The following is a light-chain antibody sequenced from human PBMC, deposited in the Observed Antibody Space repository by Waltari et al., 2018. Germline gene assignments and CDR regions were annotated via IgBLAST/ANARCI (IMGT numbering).Light chain of an antibody. CDR2: GAS. J-gene: IGKJ1*01. CDR1: QSVSRSY. Sequence: EIVLTQSPGTLSLSPGERATLSCRASQSVSRSYLAWYQQKPGQAPRLLIYGASSRATGIPDRFSGSGSGTDFTLTISRLEPEDCALYFCQQYGSSPLAFGQGTKVEIK. V-gene: IGKV3-20*01. CDR3: QQYGSSPLA.